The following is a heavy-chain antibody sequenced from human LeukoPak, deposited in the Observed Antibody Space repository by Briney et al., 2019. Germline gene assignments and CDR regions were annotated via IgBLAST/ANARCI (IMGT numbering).Heavy chain of an antibody. CDR1: GFTFSSYA. V-gene: IGHV3-21*01. Sequence: GGSLRLSCAASGFTFSSYAMHWVRQAPGKGLEWVSSISGRGNYIFYADSVKGRFTISRDSAKNSLSLQMNSLRAEDTAVYYCAKDQGFDYYDSSGYYLDYWGQGTLVTVSS. CDR3: AKDQGFDYYDSSGYYLDY. D-gene: IGHD3-22*01. CDR2: ISGRGNYI. J-gene: IGHJ4*02.